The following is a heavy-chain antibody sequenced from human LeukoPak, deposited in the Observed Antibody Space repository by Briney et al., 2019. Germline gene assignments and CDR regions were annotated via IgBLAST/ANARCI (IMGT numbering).Heavy chain of an antibody. CDR2: INPNSGGT. J-gene: IGHJ4*02. CDR3: AREGSSGWYYFDY. D-gene: IGHD6-19*01. V-gene: IGHV1-2*02. CDR1: GGTFSSYA. Sequence: VASVKVSCKASGGTFSSYAISWVRQAPGQGLEWMGWINPNSGGTNYAQKFQGRVTMIRDTSISTAYMELSRLRSDDTAVYYCAREGSSGWYYFDYWGQGTLVTVSS.